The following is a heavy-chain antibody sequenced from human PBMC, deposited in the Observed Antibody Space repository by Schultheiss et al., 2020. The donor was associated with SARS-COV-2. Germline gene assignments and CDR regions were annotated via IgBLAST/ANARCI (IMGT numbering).Heavy chain of an antibody. J-gene: IGHJ4*02. D-gene: IGHD1-1*01. CDR1: GFTFSAYA. V-gene: IGHV3-23*01. CDR3: AKVKRVNWNDEGAFDY. CDR2: ISGSGGST. Sequence: GGERRLSCAASGFTFSAYAMHWARQTPGKGLEWVSAISGSGGSTYYADSVKGRFTISRDNSKNTLYLQMNSLRAEDTAVYYCAKVKRVNWNDEGAFDYWGQGTLVTVSS.